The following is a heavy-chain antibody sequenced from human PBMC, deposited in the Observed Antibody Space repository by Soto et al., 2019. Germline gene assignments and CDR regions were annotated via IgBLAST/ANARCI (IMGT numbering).Heavy chain of an antibody. Sequence: SETLSLTCAVSGGTISSYYCSWIRQPPGKGLEWIGYIYYSGSANYNPSLKSRVTISVDTSKNQFSLKLSSVTAADTAVYYCARDLAHGRFPYDYWGQGTLVTVSS. CDR3: ARDLAHGRFPYDY. CDR2: IYYSGSA. V-gene: IGHV4-59*12. J-gene: IGHJ4*02. CDR1: GGTISSYY.